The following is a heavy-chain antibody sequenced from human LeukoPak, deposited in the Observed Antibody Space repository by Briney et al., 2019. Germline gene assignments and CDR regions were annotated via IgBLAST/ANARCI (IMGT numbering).Heavy chain of an antibody. CDR1: DGSITSSIYY. D-gene: IGHD3-10*01. CDR3: ARHGSNCHSGTYYTFDP. V-gene: IGHV4-39*01. CDR2: ISYSGGT. Sequence: SETLSLTCTVSDGSITSSIYYWGWIRQPPGKGLQWFASISYSGGTYYNPSLRSRFTISVDTSKNQFSLKLSSVAAADTAVYYCARHGSNCHSGTYYTFDPWGQGTLVTVSS. J-gene: IGHJ5*02.